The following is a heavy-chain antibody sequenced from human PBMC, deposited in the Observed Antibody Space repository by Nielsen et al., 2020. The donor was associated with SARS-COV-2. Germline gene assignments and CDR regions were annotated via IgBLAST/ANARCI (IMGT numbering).Heavy chain of an antibody. V-gene: IGHV3-30*18. J-gene: IGHJ4*02. D-gene: IGHD6-19*01. CDR1: GFTLSNYG. CDR3: AKVTESGWYAEFDY. CDR2: ISYDGNKN. Sequence: GESLKISCAASGFTLSNYGMHWVRQAPGKGLEWVAVISYDGNKNYYADSVKGRFTISRDKSKNAVYLQMNSLRAEDTAVYYCAKVTESGWYAEFDYWGQGTLVTVSS.